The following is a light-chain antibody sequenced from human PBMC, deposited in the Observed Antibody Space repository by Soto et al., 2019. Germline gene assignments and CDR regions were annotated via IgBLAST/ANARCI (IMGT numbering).Light chain of an antibody. CDR2: AAS. CDR3: LQDYNYPRT. V-gene: IGKV1-6*01. Sequence: AIQMTQSPSSLSASVGDTVTISCRASQGIRNDLGWYQQKPGRAPKLLIYAASTLQSGVPSRFSGSGSGTDFTLTISSLQPEDFATYYCLQDYNYPRTFGQGTKLEIK. CDR1: QGIRND. J-gene: IGKJ2*01.